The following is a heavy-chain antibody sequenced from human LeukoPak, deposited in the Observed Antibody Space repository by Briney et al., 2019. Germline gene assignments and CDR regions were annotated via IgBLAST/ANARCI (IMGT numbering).Heavy chain of an antibody. CDR1: GGSITSDNYF. J-gene: IGHJ3*02. Sequence: SETLSLTCTVSGGSITSDNYFWSWIRHLPGKGLGWIGYIYHSGNTYYNPSLKSRVIMSVDASENQFSLKLSSVTAADTAVYYCAREVIAATVTDAFDIWGPGTLVTVSS. CDR2: IYHSGNT. V-gene: IGHV4-31*03. D-gene: IGHD6-13*01. CDR3: AREVIAATVTDAFDI.